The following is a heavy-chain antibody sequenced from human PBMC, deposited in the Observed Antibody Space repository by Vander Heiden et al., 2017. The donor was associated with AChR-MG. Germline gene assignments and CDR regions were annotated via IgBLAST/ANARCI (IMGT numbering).Heavy chain of an antibody. Sequence: EVQLVQSGAEVKKPGESLKISCQGSGYSFTSYWIGWVRQMPGKGLEWMGIIYPGDSDTRYSPSFQGQVTISADKSISTAYLQWSSLKASDTAMYYCARRGRMITFGGVIVIPDAFDIWGQGTMVTVSS. CDR1: GYSFTSYW. D-gene: IGHD3-16*02. J-gene: IGHJ3*02. V-gene: IGHV5-51*01. CDR3: ARRGRMITFGGVIVIPDAFDI. CDR2: IYPGDSDT.